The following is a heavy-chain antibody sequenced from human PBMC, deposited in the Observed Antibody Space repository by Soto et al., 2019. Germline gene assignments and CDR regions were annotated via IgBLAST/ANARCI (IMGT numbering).Heavy chain of an antibody. CDR1: GVTFGAVA. V-gene: IGHV3-30*04. D-gene: IGHD2-2*01. CDR3: AKQIVAVIRPASTNDYLYGVDV. Sequence: GGSLRLSCVGSGVTFGAVAMDWVRQAPGKALEWVALISSDGTNTYYADSVKGRFTISRDNSKNTLYLQMNSLRGEDTAVYYCAKQIVAVIRPASTNDYLYGVDVWGQGTPVTVSS. J-gene: IGHJ6*02. CDR2: ISSDGTNT.